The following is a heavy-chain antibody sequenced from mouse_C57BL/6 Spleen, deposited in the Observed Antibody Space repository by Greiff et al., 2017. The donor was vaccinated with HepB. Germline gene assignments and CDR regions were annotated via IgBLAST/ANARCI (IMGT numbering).Heavy chain of an antibody. V-gene: IGHV1-82*01. CDR2: IYPGDGDT. D-gene: IGHD1-1*01. CDR1: GYAFSSSW. CDR3: ARGIYYGSSYDWYFDV. Sequence: QVQLKQSGPELVKPGASVKISCKASGYAFSSSWMNWVKQRPGKGLEWIGRIYPGDGDTNYNGKFKGKATLTADKSSSTAYMQLSSLTSEDSAVYFCARGIYYGSSYDWYFDVWGTGTTVTVSS. J-gene: IGHJ1*03.